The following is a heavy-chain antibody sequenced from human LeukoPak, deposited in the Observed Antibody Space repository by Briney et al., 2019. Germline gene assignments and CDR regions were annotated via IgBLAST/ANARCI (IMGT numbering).Heavy chain of an antibody. J-gene: IGHJ4*02. V-gene: IGHV4-38-2*02. CDR2: IYHSGRT. CDR3: ARGLNDSWTGENY. D-gene: IGHD3-3*01. CDR1: GYSISSGYY. Sequence: SETLSLTCTVSGYSISSGYYWGWIRQPPGKGLEWIGSIYHSGRTFYNPSLKSRVTISLDTSKSQFSLKVRYVTAADTALYYCARGLNDSWTGENYWGQGTLVTVSS.